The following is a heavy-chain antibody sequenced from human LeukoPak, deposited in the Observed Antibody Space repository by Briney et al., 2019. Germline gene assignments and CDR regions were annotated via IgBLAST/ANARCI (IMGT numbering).Heavy chain of an antibody. V-gene: IGHV3-30*18. CDR3: AKVGRGYYDSSGYYSPIDY. CDR1: GFTFSSYG. Sequence: PGGSLRLSCAASGFTFSSYGMHWVRQAPGKGLEWVAVISYDRSNKYYADSVKGRFTISRDNSKNTLYLQMNSLRAEDTAVYYCAKVGRGYYDSSGYYSPIDYWGQGTLVTVSS. J-gene: IGHJ4*02. D-gene: IGHD3-22*01. CDR2: ISYDRSNK.